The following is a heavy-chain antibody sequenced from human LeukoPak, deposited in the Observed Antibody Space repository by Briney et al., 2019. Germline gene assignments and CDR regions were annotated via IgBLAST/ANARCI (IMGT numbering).Heavy chain of an antibody. D-gene: IGHD6-13*01. J-gene: IGHJ3*02. CDR2: VYSSGST. CDR1: GGSISSHY. V-gene: IGHV4-4*07. CDR3: SRDYPGDSSRGAGAFDI. Sequence: SETLSLTCTVSGGSISSHYWTWIRQPAGRGLEWIGRVYSSGSTIYNPSLKSRVTMSVDTSKNQFSLKVSSVTAADTAVYYCSRDYPGDSSRGAGAFDIWGQGTMVTVSS.